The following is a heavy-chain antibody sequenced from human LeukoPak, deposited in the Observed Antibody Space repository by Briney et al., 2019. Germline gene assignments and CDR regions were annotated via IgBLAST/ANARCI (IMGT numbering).Heavy chain of an antibody. CDR3: ATQYYGDYVFVSPIDY. J-gene: IGHJ4*02. V-gene: IGHV3-7*01. D-gene: IGHD4-17*01. CDR2: IKQDGSEK. Sequence: GGSLRLSCAASGFTFSSYAMSWVRQAPGKGLEWVANIKQDGSEKYYVDSVKGRFTISRDNAKNSLYLQMNSLRAEDTAVYYCATQYYGDYVFVSPIDYWGQGTLVTVSS. CDR1: GFTFSSYA.